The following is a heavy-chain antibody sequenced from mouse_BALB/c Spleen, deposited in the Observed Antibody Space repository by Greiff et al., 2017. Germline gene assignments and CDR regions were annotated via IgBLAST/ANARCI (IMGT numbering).Heavy chain of an antibody. D-gene: IGHD3-1*01. Sequence: QVQLKESGAELMKPGASVKISCKATGYTFSSYWIEWVKQRPGHGLEWIGEILPGSGSTNYNEKFKGKATFTADTSSNTAYMQLSSLTSEDSAVYYCARVSSGYYAMDYWGQGTSDTVSS. CDR2: ILPGSGST. CDR3: ARVSSGYYAMDY. V-gene: IGHV1-9*01. J-gene: IGHJ4*01. CDR1: GYTFSSYW.